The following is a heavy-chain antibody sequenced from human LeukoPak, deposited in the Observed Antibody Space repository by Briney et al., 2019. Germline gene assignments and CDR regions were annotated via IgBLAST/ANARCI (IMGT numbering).Heavy chain of an antibody. Sequence: PSETLSLTCAVSGYSISSVYYWGWIRQPPGKGLEWIGTIYHNGNTYYNPSLKSRVTISVDTSKNQFSLKLSSVTAADTAVYYCARVRYNYGDSDYWGQGTLVTVSS. CDR2: IYHNGNT. D-gene: IGHD5-18*01. CDR3: ARVRYNYGDSDY. J-gene: IGHJ4*02. V-gene: IGHV4-38-2*01. CDR1: GYSISSVYY.